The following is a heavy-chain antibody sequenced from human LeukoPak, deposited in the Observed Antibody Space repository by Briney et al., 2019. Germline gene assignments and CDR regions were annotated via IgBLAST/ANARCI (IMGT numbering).Heavy chain of an antibody. CDR3: ARAMVPLFED. Sequence: PGGSLRLSCGASGFTFNSEWMSWVRQAPGEGLEWVAIIKPDGSATSYVYSAKGRFTISRDNAKNSLYLQMNSLRAEDTAVYYCARAMVPLFEDWGQGTLVTVSS. CDR1: GFTFNSEW. CDR2: IKPDGSAT. D-gene: IGHD4/OR15-4a*01. V-gene: IGHV3-7*02. J-gene: IGHJ4*02.